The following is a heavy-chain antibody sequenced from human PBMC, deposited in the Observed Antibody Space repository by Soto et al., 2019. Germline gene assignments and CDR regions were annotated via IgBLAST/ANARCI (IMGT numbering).Heavy chain of an antibody. Sequence: PSETLSLTCAVSGGSISGSNWWSWVRQPPGKGLEWIGEIYHSGSTNYNPSLKSRVTISVDKSKNQFSLKLSSVTAADTAVYYCASRRHGSGTYYSYTWFDPWGQGTLVTVSS. J-gene: IGHJ5*02. CDR2: IYHSGST. D-gene: IGHD3-10*01. V-gene: IGHV4-4*02. CDR1: GGSISGSNW. CDR3: ASRRHGSGTYYSYTWFDP.